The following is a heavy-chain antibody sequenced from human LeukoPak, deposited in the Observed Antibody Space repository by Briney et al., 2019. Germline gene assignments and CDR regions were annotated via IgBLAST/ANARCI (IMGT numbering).Heavy chain of an antibody. CDR2: IYPGDSDT. J-gene: IGHJ6*03. D-gene: IGHD1-1*01. Sequence: GESLKISCKGSGYSFTSYWIGGVRQMPGEGLEWMGIIYPGDSDTRYSPAFQGQVTISADKSISTAYLQWSSLKASDTAMYYCARHGYYWNDDGYYMDVWGKGTTVTVSS. V-gene: IGHV5-51*01. CDR3: ARHGYYWNDDGYYMDV. CDR1: GYSFTSYW.